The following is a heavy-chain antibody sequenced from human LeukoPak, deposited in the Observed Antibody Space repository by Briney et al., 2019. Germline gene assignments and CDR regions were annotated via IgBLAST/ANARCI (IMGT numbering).Heavy chain of an antibody. J-gene: IGHJ3*02. Sequence: GGSLRLSCAASGLTFSSYWMSWVRQAPGKGLEWVANIKQDGSEKYYVDSVKGRFTISRDNAKNSLYLQMNSPRAEDTAVYYCARDWGWELLDAFDIWGQGTMVTVSS. D-gene: IGHD1-26*01. CDR2: IKQDGSEK. V-gene: IGHV3-7*01. CDR1: GLTFSSYW. CDR3: ARDWGWELLDAFDI.